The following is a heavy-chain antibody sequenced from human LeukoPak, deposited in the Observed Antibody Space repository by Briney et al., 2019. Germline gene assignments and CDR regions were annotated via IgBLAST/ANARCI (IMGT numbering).Heavy chain of an antibody. CDR2: IYYSGST. CDR1: GGPISSGDYY. Sequence: PSQTLSLTCTVSGGPISSGDYYWRWIRQPPGKGLEWIGYIYYSGSTYYNPSLKSRVTISVDTSKNQFSLKLSSVTAADTAVYYCARYSSGWDGRWFDPWGQGTLVTVSS. J-gene: IGHJ5*02. D-gene: IGHD6-19*01. V-gene: IGHV4-30-4*08. CDR3: ARYSSGWDGRWFDP.